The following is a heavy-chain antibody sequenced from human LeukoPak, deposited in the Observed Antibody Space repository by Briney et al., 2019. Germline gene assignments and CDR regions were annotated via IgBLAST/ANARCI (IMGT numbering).Heavy chain of an antibody. CDR1: GDSISSSNW. V-gene: IGHV4-4*02. CDR3: ARARFLLWFWERARHNWFDP. Sequence: SETLSLTCADSGDSISSSNWWSWVRQPPGKGLEWLGEIYHSGSTNYNPSLKSRVTISVDKSKNQFSLKLSSVTAADTAVYYCARARFLLWFWERARHNWFDPWGQGTLVTVSS. D-gene: IGHD3-10*01. J-gene: IGHJ5*02. CDR2: IYHSGST.